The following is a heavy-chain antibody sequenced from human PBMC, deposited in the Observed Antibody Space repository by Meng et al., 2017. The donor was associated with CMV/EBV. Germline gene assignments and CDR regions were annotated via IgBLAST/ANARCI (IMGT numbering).Heavy chain of an antibody. J-gene: IGHJ3*02. V-gene: IGHV4-61*01. CDR2: IYYSGST. Sequence: GSLRLSCTVSGGSVSSGSYYWSWIRQPPGKGLEWIGYIYYSGSTNYNPSLKSRVTISVDTSKNQFSLKLSSVTAVDTAVYYCARDQGYCSSTSCLEGAFDIWGQGTMVTVSS. CDR1: GGSVSSGSYY. CDR3: ARDQGYCSSTSCLEGAFDI. D-gene: IGHD2-2*01.